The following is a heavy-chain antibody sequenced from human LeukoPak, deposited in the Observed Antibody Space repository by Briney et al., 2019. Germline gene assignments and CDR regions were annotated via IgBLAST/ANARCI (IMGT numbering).Heavy chain of an antibody. CDR1: GFSLSTSGMC. CDR3: ARSAKGSGWYYFDY. CDR2: IDWDDDK. J-gene: IGHJ4*02. D-gene: IGHD6-19*01. V-gene: IGHV2-70*01. Sequence: ESGPTLVNPTQTLTLACTFSGFSLSTSGMCVSWIRQPPGKALEWLALIDWDDDKYYSTSLKTRLTISKDTSKNQVVLTMTNMDPVDTATYYCARSAKGSGWYYFDYWGQGTLVTVSS.